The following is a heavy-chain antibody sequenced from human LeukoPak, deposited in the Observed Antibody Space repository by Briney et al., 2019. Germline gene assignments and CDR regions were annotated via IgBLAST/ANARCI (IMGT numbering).Heavy chain of an antibody. V-gene: IGHV5-51*01. CDR2: IYPGDSHT. CDR1: GYRFTSYY. D-gene: IGHD6-19*01. CDR3: ARHKTGYSSSGWPDY. J-gene: IGHJ4*02. Sequence: GESLKISCESSGYRFTSYYIGWVRQMSGKGLELMGIIYPGDSHTRYSPSFQGQVTISADKSTSTAYLQWSSLKASDTAMYYCARHKTGYSSSGWPDYWGQGTLVTVSS.